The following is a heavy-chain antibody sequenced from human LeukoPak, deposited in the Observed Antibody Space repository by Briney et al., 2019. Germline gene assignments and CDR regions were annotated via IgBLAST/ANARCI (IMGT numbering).Heavy chain of an antibody. J-gene: IGHJ5*02. CDR2: INHSGST. CDR3: ARGYSTSAYNWFDP. CDR1: RGSFSGYY. V-gene: IGHV4-34*01. D-gene: IGHD2-21*01. Sequence: PSETLSLTCAVYRGSFSGYYWSWIRQPPGKGLEWIGEINHSGSTNYNPSLKSRVTISVDTSKNQFSLKLSSVTAADTAVYYCARGYSTSAYNWFDPWGQGTLVTVSS.